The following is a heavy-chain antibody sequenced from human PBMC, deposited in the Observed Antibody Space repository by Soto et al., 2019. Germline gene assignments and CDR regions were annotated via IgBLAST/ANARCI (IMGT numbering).Heavy chain of an antibody. CDR2: ISYDGSNK. Sequence: QVQLVESGGGVVQPGRSLRLSCAASGFTFSSYDMHWVRQAPGKGLEWVAVISYDGSNKYYADSVKGRFTISRDNSKNTLYLQMNSLRAEDTAVYYCARDGSGTPIEFDYWGQGTLVTVSS. V-gene: IGHV3-30-3*01. CDR1: GFTFSSYD. CDR3: ARDGSGTPIEFDY. J-gene: IGHJ4*02. D-gene: IGHD1-1*01.